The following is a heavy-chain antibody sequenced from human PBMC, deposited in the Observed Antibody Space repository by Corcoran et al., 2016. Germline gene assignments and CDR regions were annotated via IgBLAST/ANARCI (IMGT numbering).Heavy chain of an antibody. J-gene: IGHJ5*02. V-gene: IGHV6-1*01. Sequence: QVQLQQSGPGLVKPSQTLSLTCVISGDSVSSNSAAWNGIRQSPSRGREWLGRTYYTSKWYSDYAVSVKSRLSINADTSKNQFSLQLNSVTPEDTAVYYCARAPPVVGANWFDPWGQGTLVTVSS. D-gene: IGHD6-19*01. CDR3: ARAPPVVGANWFDP. CDR2: TYYTSKWYS. CDR1: GDSVSSNSAA.